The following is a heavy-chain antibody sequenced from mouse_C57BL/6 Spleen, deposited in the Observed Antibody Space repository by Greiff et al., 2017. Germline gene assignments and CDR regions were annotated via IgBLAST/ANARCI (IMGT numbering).Heavy chain of an antibody. CDR1: GYTFTSYW. CDR3: ARSGDYYGSSHYFDY. V-gene: IGHV1-64*01. J-gene: IGHJ2*01. CDR2: IHPNSGST. Sequence: QVQLKQPGAELVKPGASVKLSCKASGYTFTSYWMHWVKQRPGQGLEWIGMIHPNSGSTNYNEKFKGKATLTVDKSSSTAYMQLSSLTSEDSAVYYCARSGDYYGSSHYFDYWGQGTTLTVSS. D-gene: IGHD1-1*01.